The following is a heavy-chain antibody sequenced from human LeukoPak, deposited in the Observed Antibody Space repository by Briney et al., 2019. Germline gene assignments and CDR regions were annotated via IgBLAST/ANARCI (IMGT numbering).Heavy chain of an antibody. CDR3: ARVRVGAYDFEY. J-gene: IGHJ4*02. CDR2: INPDGSTT. Sequence: GGSLRLSCAASGFTLSSYWMHWVRQVPGKGLVWVSRINPDGSTTTYAGSVKGRFTISRDNAKNTLYLQMNSLRAEDTAVYYCARVRVGAYDFEYWGQGTLVTVSS. V-gene: IGHV3-74*01. D-gene: IGHD3-10*01. CDR1: GFTLSSYW.